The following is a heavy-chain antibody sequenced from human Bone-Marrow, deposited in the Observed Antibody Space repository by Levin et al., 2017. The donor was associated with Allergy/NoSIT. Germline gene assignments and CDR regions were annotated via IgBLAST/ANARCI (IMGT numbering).Heavy chain of an antibody. CDR1: GFTFSNAW. D-gene: IGHD3-16*01. V-gene: IGHV3-15*01. J-gene: IGHJ6*02. CDR3: TTDRLCRNYYYYYGMDV. Sequence: LSLTCAASGFTFSNAWMSWVRQAPGKGLEWVGRIKSKTDGGTTDYAAPVKGRFTISRDDSKNTLYLQMNSLKTEDTAVYYCTTDRLCRNYYYYYGMDVWGQGTTVTVSS. CDR2: IKSKTDGGTT.